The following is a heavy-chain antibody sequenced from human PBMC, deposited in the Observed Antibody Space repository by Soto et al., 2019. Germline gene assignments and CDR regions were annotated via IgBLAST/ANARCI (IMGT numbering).Heavy chain of an antibody. CDR1: GFTLSICA. Sequence: PGGSLRLSCAASGFTLSICAMGGARQATRKGLEWVSDIIDSGGSTYYADSVKGRFTISRDNSKSTLYLQMNSLRAEDTVLYYCAKGRSYYYFYGVDVWGQGTTVTVSS. V-gene: IGHV3-23*01. CDR2: IIDSGGST. CDR3: AKGRSYYYFYGVDV. J-gene: IGHJ6*02.